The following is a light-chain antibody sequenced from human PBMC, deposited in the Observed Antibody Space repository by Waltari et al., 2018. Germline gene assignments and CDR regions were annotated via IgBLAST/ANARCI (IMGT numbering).Light chain of an antibody. CDR2: EVS. J-gene: IGLJ3*02. CDR3: TSFTSSAPWV. V-gene: IGLV2-14*01. CDR1: SSDIGAYKH. Sequence: QSALTQPASVSGSPGQSITISCTGTSSDIGAYKHVSWYQQHPGKAPQLMIYEVSKRPSGVSNPFSGSNSCNAASLTISWLPADDESHYYCTSFTSSAPWVFGGGTKVTVL.